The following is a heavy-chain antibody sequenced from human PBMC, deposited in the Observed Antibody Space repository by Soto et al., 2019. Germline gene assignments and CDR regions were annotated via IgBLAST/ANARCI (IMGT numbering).Heavy chain of an antibody. Sequence: QVQLVQSGAEVKKPGASVKVSCKASGYTFSTYYMHWVRQAPGQGYEWMGIINPSGGSTTYAQKFQGRVTMTRDTSTTTVYMELSSLKSEDTAGYYCARYDYNGYYFDYWGQGTLVTVSS. CDR3: ARYDYNGYYFDY. D-gene: IGHD4-4*01. J-gene: IGHJ4*02. V-gene: IGHV1-46*01. CDR1: GYTFSTYY. CDR2: INPSGGST.